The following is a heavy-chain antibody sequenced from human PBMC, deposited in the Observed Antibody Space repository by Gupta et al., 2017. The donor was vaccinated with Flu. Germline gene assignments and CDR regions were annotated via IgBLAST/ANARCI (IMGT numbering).Heavy chain of an antibody. V-gene: IGHV3-48*01. J-gene: IGHJ6*02. Sequence: QAPGKGLEWVSYISSSSSTIYYADSVKGRFTISRDNAKNSLYLQMSSLRAEDTAVYYCARLRWGGYYYYGMDVWGQGTTVTVSS. CDR3: ARLRWGGYYYYGMDV. CDR2: ISSSSSTI. D-gene: IGHD4-17*01.